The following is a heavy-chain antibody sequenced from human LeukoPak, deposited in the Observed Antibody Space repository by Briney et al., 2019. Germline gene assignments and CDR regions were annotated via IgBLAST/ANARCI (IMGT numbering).Heavy chain of an antibody. CDR1: GGTFSSYA. Sequence: SVKVSCKASGGTFSSYAISWVRQAPGQGLEWMGGIIPIFGTANYAQKFQGRVTITADESTSTAYMELSSLRSEDTAVYYCAREDPGYKDYYDSSGSWDSFDHWGQGTLVIVSS. V-gene: IGHV1-69*01. CDR3: AREDPGYKDYYDSSGSWDSFDH. J-gene: IGHJ4*02. CDR2: IIPIFGTA. D-gene: IGHD3-22*01.